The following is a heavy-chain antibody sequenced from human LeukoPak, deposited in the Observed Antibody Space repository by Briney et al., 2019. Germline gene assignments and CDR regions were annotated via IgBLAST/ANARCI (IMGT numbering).Heavy chain of an antibody. CDR3: ARDSSTSCCDAFDI. V-gene: IGHV7-4-1*02. CDR2: INTNTGNP. CDR1: GYTFTSYA. D-gene: IGHD2-2*01. Sequence: GASVKVSCKASGYTFTSYAMNWVRQAPGQGLEWMGWINTNTGNPTYAQGFTGRFVFSLDTSVSTAYLQISSLKAEDTAVYYCARDSSTSCCDAFDIWGQGTMVTVSS. J-gene: IGHJ3*02.